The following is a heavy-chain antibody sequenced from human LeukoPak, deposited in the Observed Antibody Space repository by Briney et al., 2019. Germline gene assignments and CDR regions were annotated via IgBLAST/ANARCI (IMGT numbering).Heavy chain of an antibody. CDR3: ARSEKSYSSGWYLFDY. J-gene: IGHJ4*02. V-gene: IGHV1-8*01. D-gene: IGHD6-19*01. CDR2: MSPRSGST. Sequence: ASVKVSCKASGYSFTSYDINWVRQAPGQGPEWMGWMSPRSGSTGYAQKFQGRVAMTSDTSISTVYMELSSLRSEDTAVYYCARSEKSYSSGWYLFDYWGQGTLVTVSS. CDR1: GYSFTSYD.